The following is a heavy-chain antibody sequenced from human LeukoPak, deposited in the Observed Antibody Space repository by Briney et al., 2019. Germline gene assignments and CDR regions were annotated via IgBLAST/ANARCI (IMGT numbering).Heavy chain of an antibody. CDR2: ISYDGSNK. V-gene: IGHV3-30-3*01. CDR3: ARGSRYYDFWSGEDSDYYFDY. CDR1: GFTFSTYN. D-gene: IGHD3-3*01. Sequence: GGSLRLSCAASGFTFSTYNMNWVRQAPGKGLEWVAVISYDGSNKYYADSVKGRFTISRDNSKNTLYLQMNSLRAEDTAVYYCARGSRYYDFWSGEDSDYYFDYWGQGTLVTVSS. J-gene: IGHJ4*02.